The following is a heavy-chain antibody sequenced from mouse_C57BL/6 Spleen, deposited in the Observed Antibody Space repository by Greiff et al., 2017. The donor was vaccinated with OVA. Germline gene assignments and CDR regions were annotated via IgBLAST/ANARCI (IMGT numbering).Heavy chain of an antibody. J-gene: IGHJ2*01. CDR3: ARKGGNHYFDY. CDR2: INPGSGGT. V-gene: IGHV1-54*01. D-gene: IGHD2-1*01. Sequence: QVQLQQSGAELVRPGTSVKVSCKASGYAFTNYLIEWVKQRPGQGLEWIGVINPGSGGTNYNEKFKGKATLTADKSSSTAYMQLSSLTSEDSAVYVCARKGGNHYFDYWGQGTTLTVSS. CDR1: GYAFTNYL.